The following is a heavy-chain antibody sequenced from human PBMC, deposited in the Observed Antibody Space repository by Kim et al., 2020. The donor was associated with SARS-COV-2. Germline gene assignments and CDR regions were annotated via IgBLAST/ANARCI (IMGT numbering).Heavy chain of an antibody. Sequence: GGSLRLSCAASGITARNYAMSWVRQAPGKGLEWVAFSGAGGGRTYYAETVKGRFTISRDNSQNTRFLQMNSLRAEDTAVYYCAREKTIVIGGLDYWGQGTRLTVSS. CDR3: AREKTIVIGGLDY. V-gene: IGHV3-23*01. J-gene: IGHJ4*02. D-gene: IGHD4-4*01. CDR2: SGAGGGRT. CDR1: GITARNYA.